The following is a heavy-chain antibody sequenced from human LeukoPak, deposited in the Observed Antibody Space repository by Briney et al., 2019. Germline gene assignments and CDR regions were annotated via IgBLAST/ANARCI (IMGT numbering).Heavy chain of an antibody. CDR1: GFTFSSYA. J-gene: IGHJ4*02. CDR2: ISGSGGST. Sequence: PGGSLRLSCAASGFTFSSYAMSWVRQAPGKGLEWVSAISGSGGSTYYADSVKGRFTISRDNSKNTLYLQMNSLRAEDTAVSYCAKDFMVRGVIRPDYWGQGTLVTVSS. CDR3: AKDFMVRGVIRPDY. D-gene: IGHD3-10*01. V-gene: IGHV3-23*01.